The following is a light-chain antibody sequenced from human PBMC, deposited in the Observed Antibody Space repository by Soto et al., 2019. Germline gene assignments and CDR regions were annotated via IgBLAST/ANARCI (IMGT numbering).Light chain of an antibody. CDR3: AAWDDSLSGGV. V-gene: IGLV1-47*01. CDR2: RNN. J-gene: IGLJ3*02. CDR1: SSNIGSNY. Sequence: QLVLTQPPSASGTPGQRVTISCSGSSSNIGSNYVYWYQQFPGTAPKLLIYRNNQRPSGVPDRFSGSKSGTSASLAISGLRSEDEADYYCAAWDDSLSGGVFGGGTKLTVL.